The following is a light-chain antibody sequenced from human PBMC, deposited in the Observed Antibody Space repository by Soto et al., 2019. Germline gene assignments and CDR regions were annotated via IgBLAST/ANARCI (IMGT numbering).Light chain of an antibody. CDR3: QQYRSWPRT. CDR2: GAS. V-gene: IGKV3-15*01. CDR1: QSVDIN. Sequence: IVLTQSPATRSVSPGERVTLSCRASQSVDINLAWYQQNPGQAPRLLIYGASTRATDMSGTFSGRGSGTEFTLTISNVRPEDFAVYYCQQYRSWPRTFGQGTKVDIK. J-gene: IGKJ1*01.